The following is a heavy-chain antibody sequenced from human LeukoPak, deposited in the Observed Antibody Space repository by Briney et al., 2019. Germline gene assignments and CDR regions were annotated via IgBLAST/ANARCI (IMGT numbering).Heavy chain of an antibody. Sequence: GGSLRLSCAASGFTFSNAWMNWVRQAPGKGLEWVGRIKSKTDGGTTDYAAPVKGRFTISRDDSKNTLYLQMNSLKTEDTAVYYYTTAIRSYDHVDYWGQGTLVTDSS. CDR3: TTAIRSYDHVDY. J-gene: IGHJ4*02. CDR1: GFTFSNAW. V-gene: IGHV3-15*07. D-gene: IGHD5-12*01. CDR2: IKSKTDGGTT.